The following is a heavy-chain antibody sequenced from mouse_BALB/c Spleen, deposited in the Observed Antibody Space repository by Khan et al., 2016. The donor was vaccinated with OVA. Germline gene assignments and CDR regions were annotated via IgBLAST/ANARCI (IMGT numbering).Heavy chain of an antibody. CDR1: GYSITTYYA. J-gene: IGHJ4*01. V-gene: IGHV3-2*02. Sequence: EVQLQESSPGLVPPSQSLSLTCSVTGYSITTYYAWNWIRQFPGNKLERMGYISSSGSTNYNPALKSRISITRDTSKNQFFLQLNSVTTEDTATYYCARDGSRYNYAMDYWGQGTSVTVSS. CDR3: ARDGSRYNYAMDY. CDR2: ISSSGST. D-gene: IGHD2-3*01.